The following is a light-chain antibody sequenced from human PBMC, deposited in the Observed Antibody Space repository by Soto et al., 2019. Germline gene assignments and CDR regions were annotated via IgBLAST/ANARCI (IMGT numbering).Light chain of an antibody. CDR3: QKLNSYPLT. Sequence: DIQLTQSPSFLSASVGDRVTITFRASQGISTFLAWYQQKPGKAPKLLIYAASILQSGVPSRFRGSGSGTDFTLTISRLQPEDFATYFCQKLNSYPLTFGGGTKVDIK. J-gene: IGKJ4*01. V-gene: IGKV1-9*01. CDR2: AAS. CDR1: QGISTF.